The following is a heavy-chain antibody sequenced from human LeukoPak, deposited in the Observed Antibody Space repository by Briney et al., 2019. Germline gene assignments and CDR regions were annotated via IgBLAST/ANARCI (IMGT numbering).Heavy chain of an antibody. J-gene: IGHJ3*02. D-gene: IGHD3-3*01. Sequence: PSETLSLTCTVSGGSISSSSYYWGWIRQPPGKGLEWIVSIYYGGSTYYNPSLKSRVTISVDTSKNQFSLKLSSVTAADTAVYYCARGPSITIFGVVTDDAFDIWGQGTMVTVSS. CDR3: ARGPSITIFGVVTDDAFDI. V-gene: IGHV4-39*01. CDR2: IYYGGST. CDR1: GGSISSSSYY.